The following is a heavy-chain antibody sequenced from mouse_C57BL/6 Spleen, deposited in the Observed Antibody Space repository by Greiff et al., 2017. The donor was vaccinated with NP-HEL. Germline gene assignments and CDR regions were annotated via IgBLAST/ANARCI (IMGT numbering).Heavy chain of an antibody. CDR1: GYTFTDYY. V-gene: IGHV1-26*01. J-gene: IGHJ4*01. CDR2: INPNNGGT. Sequence: VQLQQSGPELVKPGASVKISCKASGYTFTDYYMNWVKQSHGKSLEWIGDINPNNGGTSYNQKFKGKATLTVDKSSSTAYMELRSLTSEDSAVYYCAKSTNPKDYAMDDWGKGASVTVDS. CDR3: AKSTNPKDYAMDD. D-gene: IGHD1-3*01.